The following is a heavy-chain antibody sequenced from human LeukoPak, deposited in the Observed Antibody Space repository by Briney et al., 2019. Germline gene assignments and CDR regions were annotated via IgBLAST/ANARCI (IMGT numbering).Heavy chain of an antibody. V-gene: IGHV3-30*02. J-gene: IGHJ4*02. CDR3: AKDAGYSYGTDY. CDR2: IRYDGSNK. CDR1: GFTFSSYG. Sequence: GGSLRPSCAASGFTFSSYGMHWVRQAPGKGLEWVAFIRYDGSNKYYADSVKGRFTISRDNSKNTLYLQMNSLRAEDTAVYYCAKDAGYSYGTDYWGQGTLVTVSS. D-gene: IGHD5-18*01.